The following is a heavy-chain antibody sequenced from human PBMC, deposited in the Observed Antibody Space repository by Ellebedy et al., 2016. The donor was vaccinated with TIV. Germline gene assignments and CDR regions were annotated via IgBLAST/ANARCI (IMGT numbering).Heavy chain of an antibody. J-gene: IGHJ6*02. D-gene: IGHD3-16*01. CDR3: SRGWFGSGMGV. V-gene: IGHV6-1*01. CDR2: TYYRSKWNN. Sequence: SETLSLTCVLSGDSVSTDIGWNWIRPSPSRGLGWPGRTYYRSKWNNDYAVSLKSRITINPDTSKNQFSLQLDSVIPDDTAVYYCSRGWFGSGMGVWGQGTTVTVSS. CDR1: GDSVSTDIG.